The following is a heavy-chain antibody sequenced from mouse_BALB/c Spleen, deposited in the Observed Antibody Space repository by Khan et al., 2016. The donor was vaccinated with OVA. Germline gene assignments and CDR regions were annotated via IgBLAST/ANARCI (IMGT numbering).Heavy chain of an antibody. Sequence: QVQLKESGPGLVAPSQSLSITCTVSGFSLSSYGVNWVRQPPGKGLEWLGVIWGDGSTNYHSTLMSRLSISKDNSQSQVFLKLSSLQTDDTARYYCAKWGTANYYVMDYWGQGTSVTVSS. D-gene: IGHD1-2*01. CDR1: GFSLSSYG. CDR3: AKWGTANYYVMDY. J-gene: IGHJ4*01. CDR2: IWGDGST. V-gene: IGHV2-3*01.